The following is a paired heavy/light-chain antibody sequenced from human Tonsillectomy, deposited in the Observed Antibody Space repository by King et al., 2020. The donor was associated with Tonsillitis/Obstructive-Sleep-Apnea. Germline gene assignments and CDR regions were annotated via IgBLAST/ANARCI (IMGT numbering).Light chain of an antibody. CDR2: TAS. CDR3: QQYNSWPLT. CDR1: QSVSSH. J-gene: IGKJ4*01. V-gene: IGKV3-15*01. Sequence: ETVMTQSPATLSVSPGERATLSCRASQSVSSHLAWYQQKPGQAPRLLIYTASTRATGIPARFSGSGSGTEFTLTISSLQSEDFAVYYCQQYNSWPLTFGGGTKVEIK.
Heavy chain of an antibody. V-gene: IGHV1-69*01. Sequence: QVQLVQSGAEVKKAGSSVKVSCKASGGTFSSHAVSWVRQAPGQGLEWMGGIIPIFGSTKYAQKFQGRVTITADESTSTAYMELSSLRSEDTAVYYCARSGDRLIFYYFDYWGQGTLVTVSS. J-gene: IGHJ4*02. D-gene: IGHD3-9*01. CDR2: IIPIFGST. CDR1: GGTFSSHA. CDR3: ARSGDRLIFYYFDY.